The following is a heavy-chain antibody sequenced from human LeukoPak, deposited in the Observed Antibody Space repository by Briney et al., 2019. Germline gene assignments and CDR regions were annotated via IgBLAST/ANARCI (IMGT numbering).Heavy chain of an antibody. CDR3: ARGGTYYYYYGMDV. J-gene: IGHJ6*02. CDR2: ISSSGSTI. D-gene: IGHD3-16*01. Sequence: PGGSLRLSCAASGFTFSSYEMNWVRQAPGKGLEWVSYISSSGSTIYYADSVEGRFTISRDNAKNSLYLQMNSLRAEDTAVYYCARGGTYYYYYGMDVWGQGTTVTVSS. V-gene: IGHV3-48*03. CDR1: GFTFSSYE.